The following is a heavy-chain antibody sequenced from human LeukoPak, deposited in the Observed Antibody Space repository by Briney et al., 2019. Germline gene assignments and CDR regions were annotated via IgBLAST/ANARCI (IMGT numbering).Heavy chain of an antibody. V-gene: IGHV4-38-2*02. CDR1: GYSISSGYY. CDR3: ARAGTIFGVVTYYYYMDV. D-gene: IGHD3-3*01. CDR2: IYHSGST. Sequence: SETLSLTCTVSGYSISSGYYWGWIRQPPGKGLEWIGSIYHSGSTYYNPSLKSRVTISVDTSKNQFSLKLSSVTAADTAVYYCARAGTIFGVVTYYYYMDVWGKGTTVTVSS. J-gene: IGHJ6*03.